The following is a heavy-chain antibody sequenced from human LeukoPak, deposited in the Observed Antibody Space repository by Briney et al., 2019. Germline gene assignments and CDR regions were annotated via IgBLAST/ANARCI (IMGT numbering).Heavy chain of an antibody. D-gene: IGHD4-17*01. V-gene: IGHV3-48*03. CDR2: ISSSGSTI. CDR1: GFTFSSYE. CDR3: ARVIPRDDYGDYVSGAFDI. Sequence: GGSLRLSCAASGFTFSSYEMNWVRQASGKGLEWVSYISSSGSTIYYADSVKGRFTISRDNAKNSLYLQMNSLRAEDTAVYYCARVIPRDDYGDYVSGAFDIWGQGTMVTVSS. J-gene: IGHJ3*02.